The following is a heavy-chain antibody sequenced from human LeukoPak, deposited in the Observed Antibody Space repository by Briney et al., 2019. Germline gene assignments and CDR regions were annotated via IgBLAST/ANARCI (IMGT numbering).Heavy chain of an antibody. Sequence: GGSLRLSCAASGFSFSSYGTHWVRQAPGKGLEWVAVISYDGSNKYYADSVKGRFTISRDNSKNTLYLQMNSLRAEDTAVYYCAKGRASYDILTGVFDYWGQGTLVTVSS. CDR3: AKGRASYDILTGVFDY. CDR2: ISYDGSNK. D-gene: IGHD3-9*01. J-gene: IGHJ4*02. V-gene: IGHV3-30*18. CDR1: GFSFSSYG.